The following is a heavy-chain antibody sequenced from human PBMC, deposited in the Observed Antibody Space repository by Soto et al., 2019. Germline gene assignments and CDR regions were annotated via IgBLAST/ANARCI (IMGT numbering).Heavy chain of an antibody. J-gene: IGHJ4*02. CDR2: IILPFGTP. D-gene: IGHD3-22*01. V-gene: IGHV1-69*12. CDR3: VRGPDYEGYFDY. CDR1: GTTFSNYA. Sequence: QVRLVQSGAEVKKTGCSVKVSCKASGTTFSNYAIGWVRQAPGQGLEWMGGIILPFGTPNYAQKFQGRVAISADESMTTAYMELRGLRSEDTAVYYCVRGPDYEGYFDYWGQGTLVTVSS.